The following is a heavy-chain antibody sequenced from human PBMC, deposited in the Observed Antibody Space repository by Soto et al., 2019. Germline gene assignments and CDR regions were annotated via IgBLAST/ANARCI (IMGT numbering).Heavy chain of an antibody. V-gene: IGHV5-51*01. Sequence: GESLKISFKGSGYSFTSYWIGWVRQMPGKGLEWMGIIYPGDSDTRYSPSFQGQVTISADKSISTAYLQWSSLKASDTAMYYCARVGVAQYYYYGMDVWGQGTTVTVSS. CDR1: GYSFTSYW. D-gene: IGHD1-26*01. CDR2: IYPGDSDT. CDR3: ARVGVAQYYYYGMDV. J-gene: IGHJ6*02.